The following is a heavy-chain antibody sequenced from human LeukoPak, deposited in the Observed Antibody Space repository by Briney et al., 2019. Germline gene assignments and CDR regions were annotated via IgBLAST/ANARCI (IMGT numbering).Heavy chain of an antibody. D-gene: IGHD3-22*01. CDR1: GFTFSSYS. CDR2: ISSSSSYI. V-gene: IGHV3-21*01. CDR3: ARGIHYYDSSGYEFDY. Sequence: GGSLRLSCAASGFTFSSYSMNWVRQAPGKGLEWVSSISSSSSYIYYADSVKGRFTISRDNAKNSLYLQMNSLRAEDTAVYYCARGIHYYDSSGYEFDYWGQRTLVTVSS. J-gene: IGHJ4*02.